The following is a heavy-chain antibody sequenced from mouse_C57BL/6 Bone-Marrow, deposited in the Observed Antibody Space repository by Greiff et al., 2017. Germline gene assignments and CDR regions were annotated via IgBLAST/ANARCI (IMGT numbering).Heavy chain of an antibody. V-gene: IGHV3-6*01. CDR3: ARETTVVARSYWYFDV. D-gene: IGHD1-1*01. J-gene: IGHJ1*03. CDR2: ISYDGSN. CDR1: GYSITSGYY. Sequence: EVQLQESGPGLVKPSQSLSLTCSVTGYSITSGYYWNWIRQFPGNKLEWMGYISYDGSNNYNPSLKNRISITSDTSKNQFFLKLNSVTTEDTATYYCARETTVVARSYWYFDVWGTGTTVTVSS.